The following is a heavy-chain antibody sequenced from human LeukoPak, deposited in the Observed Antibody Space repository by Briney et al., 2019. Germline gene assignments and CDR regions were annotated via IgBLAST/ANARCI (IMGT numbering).Heavy chain of an antibody. V-gene: IGHV3-7*03. J-gene: IGHJ6*02. CDR2: IKQDGSEK. D-gene: IGHD2-2*01. Sequence: PGGSLRLSCAASGFTFSSYAMHWVRQAPGKGLEWVANIKQDGSEKYYVDSVKGRFTISRDNAKNSLYLQMNSLRAEDTAVYYCARDRRGVPAAYYYYGMDVWGQGTTVTVSS. CDR1: GFTFSSYA. CDR3: ARDRRGVPAAYYYYGMDV.